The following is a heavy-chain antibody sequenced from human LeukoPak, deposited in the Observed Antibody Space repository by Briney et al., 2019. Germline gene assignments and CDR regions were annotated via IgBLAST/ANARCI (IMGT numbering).Heavy chain of an antibody. CDR3: ARDRRDWNDVFDY. D-gene: IGHD1-1*01. Sequence: GGSLRLSCAASGFIFDDYDVSWVRQAPGKGLEWVSNINWNGNNIGYADSVRGRFTISRDNAKNSVYLHMNSLRAEDTALYYCARDRRDWNDVFDYWGQGTLVTVSS. CDR2: INWNGNNI. V-gene: IGHV3-20*04. J-gene: IGHJ4*02. CDR1: GFIFDDYD.